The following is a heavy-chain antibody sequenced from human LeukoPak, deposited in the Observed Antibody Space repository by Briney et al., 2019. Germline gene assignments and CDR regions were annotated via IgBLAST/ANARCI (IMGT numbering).Heavy chain of an antibody. Sequence: GGSLRLSCAASGFTVSSNYMSWVRQAPGKGLEWVSVIYSGGSTYYADSVKGRFTISRDNSKNTPYLQMNSLRAEDTAVYYCASWSRIAARRYYYYGMDVWGQGTTVTVSS. J-gene: IGHJ6*02. V-gene: IGHV3-53*01. D-gene: IGHD6-6*01. CDR2: IYSGGST. CDR3: ASWSRIAARRYYYYGMDV. CDR1: GFTVSSNY.